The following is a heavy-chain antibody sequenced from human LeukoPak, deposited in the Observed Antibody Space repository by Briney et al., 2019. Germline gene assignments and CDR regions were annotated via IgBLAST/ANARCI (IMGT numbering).Heavy chain of an antibody. D-gene: IGHD3-10*01. V-gene: IGHV1-8*01. CDR2: MNPKSGNT. CDR3: ARDGDYYGSGNFDY. CDR1: GYTFTSXX. Sequence: SGYTFTSXXXXXXRXXXGXGXXXXXWMNPKSGNTVYAQKFQGRVTITRNTSISTAYMELSSLRSEDTAVYYCARDGDYYGSGNFDYWGQGTLVTVSS. J-gene: IGHJ4*02.